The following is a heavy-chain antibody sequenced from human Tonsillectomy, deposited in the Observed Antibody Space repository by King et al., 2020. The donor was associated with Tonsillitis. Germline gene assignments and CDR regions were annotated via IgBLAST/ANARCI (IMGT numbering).Heavy chain of an antibody. Sequence: VQLVESGGGVVQPGRSLRLSCAASGFTFSSYGMHWVRLAPGKGLEWVAVISYEGSNKHYADSVKGRFTISRDNSKNTLYLQMNSLRADDTGVYYCAKDARAYCGGDCPTHFDYWGQGTLVTVSS. J-gene: IGHJ4*02. CDR3: AKDARAYCGGDCPTHFDY. V-gene: IGHV3-30*18. CDR1: GFTFSSYG. CDR2: ISYEGSNK. D-gene: IGHD2-21*02.